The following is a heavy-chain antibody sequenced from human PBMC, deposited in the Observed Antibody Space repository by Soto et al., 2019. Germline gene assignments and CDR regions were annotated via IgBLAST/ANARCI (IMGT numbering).Heavy chain of an antibody. CDR1: GFTFSDYY. CDR3: ARARDRYYYYMDV. J-gene: IGHJ6*03. V-gene: IGHV3-11*01. Sequence: GGSLRLSCAASGFTFSDYYMSWIRQAPGKGLEWVSYISSSGSTIYYADSVKGRFTISRDNAKNSLYLQMNSLRAEDTAVYYCARARDRYYYYMDVWGKGTTVTVSS. CDR2: ISSSGSTI.